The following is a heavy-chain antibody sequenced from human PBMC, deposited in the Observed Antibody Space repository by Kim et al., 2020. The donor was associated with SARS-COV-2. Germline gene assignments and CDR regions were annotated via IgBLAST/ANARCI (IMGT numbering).Heavy chain of an antibody. CDR3: ARRGTYGDLLHVVSYAMDV. Sequence: ASVKVSCKASGYTFTSYGISWVRQAPGQGLEWMGWISAYNGNTNYAQKLQGRVTMTTDTSTSTAYMELRSLRSDDTAVYYCARRGTYGDLLHVVSYAMDVWGQGTTVTVSS. CDR1: GYTFTSYG. V-gene: IGHV1-18*04. D-gene: IGHD4-17*01. J-gene: IGHJ6*02. CDR2: ISAYNGNT.